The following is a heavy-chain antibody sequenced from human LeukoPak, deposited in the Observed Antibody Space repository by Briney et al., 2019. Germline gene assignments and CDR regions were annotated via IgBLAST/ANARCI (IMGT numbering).Heavy chain of an antibody. CDR3: ARQMFLGGMDV. J-gene: IGHJ6*02. Sequence: SETLSLTCTVSGGSISTYYWSWIRQAPGKGLEWIGYINYSGSTDYNPSLKSRVTISVDTSKNQLSLKLSSVTAADTAVYYCARQMFLGGMDVWGQGTTVAVSS. V-gene: IGHV4-59*08. CDR1: GGSISTYY. D-gene: IGHD3-10*02. CDR2: INYSGST.